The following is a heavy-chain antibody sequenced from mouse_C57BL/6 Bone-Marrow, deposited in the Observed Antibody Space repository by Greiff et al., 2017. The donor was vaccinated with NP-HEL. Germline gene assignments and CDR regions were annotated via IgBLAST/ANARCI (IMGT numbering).Heavy chain of an antibody. CDR2: ISSGSSTI. CDR1: GFTFSDYG. V-gene: IGHV5-17*01. J-gene: IGHJ2*01. CDR3: ARRMLTGTGFDY. D-gene: IGHD4-1*01. Sequence: EVHLVESGGGLVKPGGSLKLSCAASGFTFSDYGMHWVRQAPEKGLEWVAYISSGSSTIYYADTVKGRFTISRDNAKNTLFLQMTSLRSEDTAMYYCARRMLTGTGFDYWGQGTTLTVSS.